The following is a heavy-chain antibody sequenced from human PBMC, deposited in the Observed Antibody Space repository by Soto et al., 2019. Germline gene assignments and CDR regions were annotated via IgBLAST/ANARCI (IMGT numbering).Heavy chain of an antibody. J-gene: IGHJ4*02. V-gene: IGHV3-23*01. CDR2: ISGSGDSA. D-gene: IGHD6-19*01. CDR3: GKERRGSGWSVCNF. CDR1: GFPFSHYA. Sequence: PGVSLRLSCTASGFPFSHYAMNWVRQGPGTRLEWVADISGSGDSARYADSVRGRFTISRDNSRDTLYLQMNSLRVDDTAVYYCGKERRGSGWSVCNFWGQGALVTV.